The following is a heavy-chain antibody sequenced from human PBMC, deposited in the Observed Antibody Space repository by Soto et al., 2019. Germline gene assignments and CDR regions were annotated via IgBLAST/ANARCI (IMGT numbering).Heavy chain of an antibody. J-gene: IGHJ6*02. CDR1: GFTFSSYD. CDR2: IGTAGDT. CDR3: AREGGPGGTDV. D-gene: IGHD3-10*01. Sequence: EVQLVESGGGLVQPGGSVRLSCAGSGFTFSSYDMHWVRQATGKGLEWVSAIGTAGDTYYPGSVKGRFTISRENAKNCLYLQMNSLRAEDTAVYYCAREGGPGGTDVWGQGTTVTVSS. V-gene: IGHV3-13*01.